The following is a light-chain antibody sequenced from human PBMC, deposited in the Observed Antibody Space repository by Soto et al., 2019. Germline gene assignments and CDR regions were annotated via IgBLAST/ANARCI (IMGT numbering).Light chain of an antibody. J-gene: IGKJ1*01. V-gene: IGKV3-15*01. Sequence: ELEMTQSPATLSVSPGARATLSCRSSQSVSSNLAWYQQKPGQAPRLLIYGASTRATGIPARFSGSGSGTEFTLTIRSLQSEDLAVYYCQEYNNWPPWTVGHGTKVDIK. CDR2: GAS. CDR3: QEYNNWPPWT. CDR1: QSVSSN.